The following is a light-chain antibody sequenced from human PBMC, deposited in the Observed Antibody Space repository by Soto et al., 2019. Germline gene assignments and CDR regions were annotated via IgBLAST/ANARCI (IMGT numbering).Light chain of an antibody. CDR1: QSVYTNY. CDR2: GAS. J-gene: IGKJ2*01. V-gene: IGKV3-20*01. CDR3: QDYGSFPPVST. Sequence: EIVVTQSPGTLSWSPVERATLSCRASQSVYTNYLAWYQQKPGQAPRLLIYGASRRATGIPDRFSGSGSETDFTLTISRLEHEDFSVYDCQDYGSFPPVSTFGQGTKLEIK.